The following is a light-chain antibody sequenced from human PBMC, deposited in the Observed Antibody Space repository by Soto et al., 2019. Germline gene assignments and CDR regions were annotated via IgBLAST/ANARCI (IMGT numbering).Light chain of an antibody. V-gene: IGLV1-44*01. Sequence: QSVSTQPPSASGTPGQRVTITCYGDNSNIASNSVNWYQQLPGTAPKLLIYSDNRRPSGVPDRFSASKSGASAFLTISGLQSDDEADYYCSSWDRSLDNWMFGGGTKLTVL. J-gene: IGLJ3*02. CDR3: SSWDRSLDNWM. CDR2: SDN. CDR1: NSNIASNS.